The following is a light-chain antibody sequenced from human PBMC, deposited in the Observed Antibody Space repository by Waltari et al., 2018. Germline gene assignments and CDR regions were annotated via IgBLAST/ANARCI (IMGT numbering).Light chain of an antibody. CDR1: QIISSN. Sequence: EIVMTQSPATLSVSPGDGATLSCRASQIISSNLAWYQQKPGQAPRLLIYGASTRATGIPARFSGGGSGAEYTLTIRSLQSDDVAVYYCQQYHDWPPWTFGQGTRVEIK. CDR3: QQYHDWPPWT. J-gene: IGKJ1*01. CDR2: GAS. V-gene: IGKV3-15*01.